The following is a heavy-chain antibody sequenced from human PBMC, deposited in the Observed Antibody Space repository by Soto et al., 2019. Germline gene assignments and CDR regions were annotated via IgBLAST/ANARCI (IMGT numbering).Heavy chain of an antibody. D-gene: IGHD3-22*01. CDR3: ARQGDYDSSGYHFDY. J-gene: IGHJ4*02. Sequence: SETLSLTCTVSGGSISSSSYYWGWIRQPPGKGLEWIGSIYYSGSTYYNPSLKSRVTISVDTSKNQFSLKLSSVTAADTAVYYCARQGDYDSSGYHFDYWGQGTLVTVSS. CDR1: GGSISSSSYY. V-gene: IGHV4-39*01. CDR2: IYYSGST.